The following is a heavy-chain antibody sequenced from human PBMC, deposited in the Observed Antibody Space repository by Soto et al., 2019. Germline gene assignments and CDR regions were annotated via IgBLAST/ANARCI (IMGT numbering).Heavy chain of an antibody. J-gene: IGHJ4*02. CDR3: ARRRRRVLYSSSWYYEDFDY. V-gene: IGHV1-18*01. Sequence: ASVKVSCKASGYTFTSYGISWVRQAPGQGLEWMGWISAYNGNTDYAQKLQGRVTMTTDTSTSTAYMELRSLRSDDTAVYYCARRRRRVLYSSSWYYEDFDYWGQGTLVTVPQ. D-gene: IGHD6-13*01. CDR2: ISAYNGNT. CDR1: GYTFTSYG.